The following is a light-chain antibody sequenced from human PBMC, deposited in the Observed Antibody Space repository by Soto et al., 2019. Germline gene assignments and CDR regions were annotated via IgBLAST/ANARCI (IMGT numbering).Light chain of an antibody. Sequence: DIVLTQSPGTLSLSPGEGATLSCRASQSVSSSYLAWYQQKPGQAPRLLIYDASSRATGIPDRFGGSGSGTYFTLTSSRLEPEDSAVYYCQQYGSSPVTFGGGTKVEIK. CDR1: QSVSSSY. J-gene: IGKJ4*01. CDR2: DAS. CDR3: QQYGSSPVT. V-gene: IGKV3-20*01.